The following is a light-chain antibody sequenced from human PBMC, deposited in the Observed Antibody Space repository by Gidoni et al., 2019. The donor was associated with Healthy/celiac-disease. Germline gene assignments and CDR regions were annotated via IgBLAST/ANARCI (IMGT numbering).Light chain of an antibody. J-gene: IGKJ1*01. V-gene: IGKV1-39*01. CDR3: QQSYSTPRT. Sequence: DIQMTQSPSSLSASVGDRVTITCRASQSISSYLNWYQQKPGNAPKLLIYAASSLQSGVPSRFSGSGSGTDFTLTISSLQPEDFATYYCQQSYSTPRTFXHXTKVEIK. CDR2: AAS. CDR1: QSISSY.